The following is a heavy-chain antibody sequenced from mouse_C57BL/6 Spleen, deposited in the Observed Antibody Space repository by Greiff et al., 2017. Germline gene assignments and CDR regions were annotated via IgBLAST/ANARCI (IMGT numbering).Heavy chain of an antibody. CDR1: GFTFSDYG. CDR3: ARGTGTWYFDV. D-gene: IGHD4-1*01. V-gene: IGHV5-17*01. Sequence: VQLKESGGGLVKPGGSLKLSCAASGFTFSDYGMHWVRQAPEKGLEWVAYISSGSSTIYYADTVKGRFTISRDNAKNTLFLQMTSLRSEDTAMYYCARGTGTWYFDVWGTGTTVTVSS. CDR2: ISSGSSTI. J-gene: IGHJ1*03.